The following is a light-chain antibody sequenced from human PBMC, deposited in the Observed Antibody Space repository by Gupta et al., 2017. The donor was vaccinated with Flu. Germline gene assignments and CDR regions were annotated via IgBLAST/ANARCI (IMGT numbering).Light chain of an antibody. J-gene: IGKJ5*01. CDR2: DVS. V-gene: IGKV1-16*01. CDR1: QDIDTY. CDR3: QQYRHYPVT. Sequence: GDRVTTTCRTSQDIDTYLGWLQQKPGKAPKSLIYDVSNLRGGVPSRFSGSGSGTDFTLTITNLQPEDLATYYCQQYRHYPVTFGQGTRLEIK.